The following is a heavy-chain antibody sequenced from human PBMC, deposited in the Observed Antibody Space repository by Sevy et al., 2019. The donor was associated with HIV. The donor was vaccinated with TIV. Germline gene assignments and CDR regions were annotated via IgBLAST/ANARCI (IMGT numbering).Heavy chain of an antibody. Sequence: GGSLRLSCAASGFTFSDYYMSWIRHAPGKGLEWVSYISSSSSYTNYADSVKGRFTISRDNAKNSLYLQMNSLRAEDTAVYYCARAQTSYDSSGYPFDYWGQGTLVTVSS. CDR1: GFTFSDYY. V-gene: IGHV3-11*06. CDR2: ISSSSSYT. J-gene: IGHJ4*02. D-gene: IGHD3-22*01. CDR3: ARAQTSYDSSGYPFDY.